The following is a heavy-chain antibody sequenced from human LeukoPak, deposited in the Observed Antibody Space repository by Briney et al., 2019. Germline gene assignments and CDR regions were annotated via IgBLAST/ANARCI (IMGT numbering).Heavy chain of an antibody. J-gene: IGHJ4*02. Sequence: SVNVSRKSSGCTFISYAIGWVRQPPAQGLEWMGGIIPIFGSATYAQKFQGRVTITADETTSSAYMELSSLRSEDTAVYYCARGLHYDYFDYWGQGTLVTVSS. CDR3: ARGLHYDYFDY. CDR1: GCTFISYA. CDR2: IIPIFGSA. V-gene: IGHV1-69*13. D-gene: IGHD4-11*01.